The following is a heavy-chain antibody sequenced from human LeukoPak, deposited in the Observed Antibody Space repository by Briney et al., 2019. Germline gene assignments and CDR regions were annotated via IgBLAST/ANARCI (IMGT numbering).Heavy chain of an antibody. D-gene: IGHD2-2*01. Sequence: ASVTVSCTVSGYTLTELSMHWVRQAPGKGLEWMGGFDPEDGETIYAQKFQGRVTMTEDTSTDTAYMELSSLRSEDTAVYYCATSVDIVVVPAAARGYYYGMGVWGQGTTVAVSS. CDR3: ATSVDIVVVPAAARGYYYGMGV. CDR1: GYTLTELS. V-gene: IGHV1-24*01. CDR2: FDPEDGET. J-gene: IGHJ6*02.